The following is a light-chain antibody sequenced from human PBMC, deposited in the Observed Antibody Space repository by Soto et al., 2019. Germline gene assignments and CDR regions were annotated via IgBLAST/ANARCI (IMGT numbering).Light chain of an antibody. CDR1: QGVSSY. CDR3: QQRSNWHPGT. J-gene: IGKJ5*01. V-gene: IGKV3D-11*01. CDR2: DAS. Sequence: EIVLTQSPATLSLSPGERATLSCRASQGVSSYLAWYQQKPGQAPRLLIYDASNRATGIPARFSGSGPGTDFTLTINSLEPEDFAVYYCQQRSNWHPGTFGQGTRLEIK.